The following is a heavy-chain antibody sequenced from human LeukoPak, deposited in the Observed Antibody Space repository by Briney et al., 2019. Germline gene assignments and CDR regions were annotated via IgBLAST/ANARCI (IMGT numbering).Heavy chain of an antibody. CDR2: ISAYNGNT. CDR3: AREMATIT. J-gene: IGHJ4*02. D-gene: IGHD5-24*01. CDR1: GYTFTSYG. Sequence: ASVKVSCKASGYTFTSYGISWVRQAPGQGLEWMGWISAYNGNTNYAQKLQGRVTITADESTSTAYMELSSLRSEDTAVYYCAREMATITWGQGTLVTVSS. V-gene: IGHV1-18*01.